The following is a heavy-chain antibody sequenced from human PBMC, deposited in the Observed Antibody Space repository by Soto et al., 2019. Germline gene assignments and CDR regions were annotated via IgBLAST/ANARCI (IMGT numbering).Heavy chain of an antibody. CDR3: ARGVGTYYDILTGSS. CDR1: GGSLSDNF. Sequence: PSETLSLTCGVYGGSLSDNFWSWIRQPPGKGLEWIGEINHSGSTNYNPSLKSRVTISVDTSKNQFSLKLSSVTAADTAVYYCARGVGTYYDILTGSSWGQGTLVTVSS. D-gene: IGHD3-9*01. CDR2: INHSGST. V-gene: IGHV4-34*01. J-gene: IGHJ5*02.